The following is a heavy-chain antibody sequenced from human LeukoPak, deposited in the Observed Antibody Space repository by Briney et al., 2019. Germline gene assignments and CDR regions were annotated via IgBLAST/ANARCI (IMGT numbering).Heavy chain of an antibody. V-gene: IGHV4-31*03. CDR1: GGSISSGGYF. J-gene: IGHJ4*02. Sequence: SQTLSLTCTVSGGSISSGGYFWSWIRQHPGKGLEWIGYIYYSGSTNYNPSLKSRATISVDTSKNQFSLNLNSVTAADTAVYYCARAVLSMTTVTTGDSYYFDYWGQGTLVTVSS. CDR2: IYYSGST. D-gene: IGHD4-17*01. CDR3: ARAVLSMTTVTTGDSYYFDY.